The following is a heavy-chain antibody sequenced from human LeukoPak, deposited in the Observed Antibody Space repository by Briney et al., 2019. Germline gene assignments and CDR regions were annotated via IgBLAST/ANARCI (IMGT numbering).Heavy chain of an antibody. CDR3: AKDGGYYGSGTKGYYFDY. J-gene: IGHJ4*02. V-gene: IGHV3-30*18. CDR1: GFTFSTYG. D-gene: IGHD3-10*01. CDR2: ISYDGRNK. Sequence: GGSLRLSCAASGFTFSTYGMHWVRQAPGKGLERVAVISYDGRNKYYPDSVKGRFTFSKDNSKNTLYLQMNSLRAEDTAVYYFAKDGGYYGSGTKGYYFDYWGQGTLVTVSS.